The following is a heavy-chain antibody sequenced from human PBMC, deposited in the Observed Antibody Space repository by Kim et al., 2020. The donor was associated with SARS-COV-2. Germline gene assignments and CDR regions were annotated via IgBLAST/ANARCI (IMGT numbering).Heavy chain of an antibody. V-gene: IGHV1-2*05. D-gene: IGHD3-22*01. CDR3: ARGSFDYYDISGYYHFDY. CDR2: INPNSGGT. J-gene: IGHJ4*02. CDR1: GYTFTGYY. Sequence: ASVKVPCKASGYTFTGYYMHWVRQAPGQGLEWMGRINPNSGGTNYAQKFQGRVTMTRDTSISTAYMELSRLRSDDTVVYYCARGSFDYYDISGYYHFDYWGQGTLVTVSS.